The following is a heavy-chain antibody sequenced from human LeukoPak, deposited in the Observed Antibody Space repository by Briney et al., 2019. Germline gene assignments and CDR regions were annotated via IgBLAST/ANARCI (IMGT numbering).Heavy chain of an antibody. D-gene: IGHD3-10*01. CDR1: GFTFSSYA. CDR3: ARDLVRGVSEY. J-gene: IGHJ4*02. CDR2: ISGSGGST. V-gene: IGHV3-23*01. Sequence: GGSLRLSCAASGFTFSSYAMSWVRQAPGKGLEWVSAISGSGGSTYYADSVKGRFTISRDNSKNTLYLQMNSLRAEDTAVYYCARDLVRGVSEYWGQGTLVTVSS.